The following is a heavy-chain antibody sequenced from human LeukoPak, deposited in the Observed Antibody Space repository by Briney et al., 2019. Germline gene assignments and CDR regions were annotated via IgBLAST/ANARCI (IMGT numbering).Heavy chain of an antibody. J-gene: IGHJ5*02. CDR3: ARDGGCSSTSCYSRFNWFDP. V-gene: IGHV3-48*01. CDR2: ISSSSSTI. CDR1: GFTFNSYS. D-gene: IGHD2-2*01. Sequence: AGGSLRLSCAASGFTFNSYSMNWLRQAPGKGLEWVSYISSSSSTIYYADSVEGRFTISRDNAKNSLYLQMNSLRAEDTTVYYRARDGGCSSTSCYSRFNWFDPWGHGTLVTVSS.